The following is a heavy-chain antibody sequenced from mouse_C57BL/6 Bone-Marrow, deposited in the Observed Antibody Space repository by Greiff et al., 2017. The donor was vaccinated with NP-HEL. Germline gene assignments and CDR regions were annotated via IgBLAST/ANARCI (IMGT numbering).Heavy chain of an antibody. CDR1: GFTFSDAW. Sequence: EVMLVESGGGLVQPGGSMKLSCAASGFTFSDAWMDWVRQSPEKGLEWVAEIRNKANNHATYYAESVKGRFTISRDDSKSSVYLQMNSLRAEDTGIYYCTGAYYSNYDAMDYWGQGTSVTVSS. CDR2: IRNKANNHAT. CDR3: TGAYYSNYDAMDY. J-gene: IGHJ4*01. D-gene: IGHD2-5*01. V-gene: IGHV6-6*01.